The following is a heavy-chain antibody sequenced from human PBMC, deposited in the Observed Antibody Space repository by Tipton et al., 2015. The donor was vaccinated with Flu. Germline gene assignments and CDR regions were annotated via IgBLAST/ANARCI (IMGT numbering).Heavy chain of an antibody. CDR3: AKDQVPSYSGSYLPMGFDY. CDR2: ISGSGSST. CDR1: GFTFSSYA. V-gene: IGHV3-23*01. J-gene: IGHJ4*02. D-gene: IGHD1-26*01. Sequence: SLRLSCAASGFTFSSYAMSWVRQAPGKGLEWVSAISGSGSSTYYADSVKGRFTISRDNSKNTLYLQMNSLRAEDTAVYYCAKDQVPSYSGSYLPMGFDYWGQGTLVTVSS.